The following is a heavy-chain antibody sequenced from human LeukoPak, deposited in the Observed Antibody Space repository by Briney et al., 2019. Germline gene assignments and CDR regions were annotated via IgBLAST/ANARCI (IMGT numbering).Heavy chain of an antibody. V-gene: IGHV1-3*01. Sequence: ASVKVSCKASGYTFTSYAMHWVRQAPGQRLEWMGWINAGNGNTKYSQKFQGRVTITADESTSTAYMELRSLRSDDTAVYYCASGWELFVWAKWGQGTLVTVSS. CDR1: GYTFTSYA. CDR3: ASGWELFVWAK. CDR2: INAGNGNT. D-gene: IGHD1-26*01. J-gene: IGHJ4*02.